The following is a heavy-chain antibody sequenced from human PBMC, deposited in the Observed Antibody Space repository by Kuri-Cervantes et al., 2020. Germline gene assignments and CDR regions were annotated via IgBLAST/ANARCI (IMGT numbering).Heavy chain of an antibody. V-gene: IGHV3-48*01. Sequence: GEALKISCVASGFNFNFFSMNWVRMAPGKGLEWVSYIISSSNTRYYADSVKGRFIISRDKAKNSLSLQMNSLSVEDTAIYYCASEPCNGGSCYKFPPNWFDPWGQGTLVTVSS. CDR2: IISSSNTR. D-gene: IGHD2-15*01. J-gene: IGHJ5*02. CDR3: ASEPCNGGSCYKFPPNWFDP. CDR1: GFNFNFFS.